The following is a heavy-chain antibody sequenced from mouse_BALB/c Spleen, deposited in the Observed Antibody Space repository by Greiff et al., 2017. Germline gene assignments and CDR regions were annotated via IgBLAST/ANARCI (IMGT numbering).Heavy chain of an antibody. CDR2: ISSGGST. Sequence: EVKLVESGGGLVKPGGSLKLSCAASGFTFSSYAMSWVRQTPEKRLEWVASISSGGSTYYPDSVKGRFTISRDNARNILYLQMSSLRSEDTAMYYCASRPSTTATSGYWGQGTTLTVSS. D-gene: IGHD1-2*01. J-gene: IGHJ2*01. CDR1: GFTFSSYA. V-gene: IGHV5-6-5*01. CDR3: ASRPSTTATSGY.